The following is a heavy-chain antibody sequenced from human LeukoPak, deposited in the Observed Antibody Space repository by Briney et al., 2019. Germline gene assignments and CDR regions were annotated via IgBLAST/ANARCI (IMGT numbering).Heavy chain of an antibody. CDR3: ARDSYSSGRANDAFDI. CDR2: ISSSSSYI. CDR1: GFTFSSYS. D-gene: IGHD6-19*01. J-gene: IGHJ3*02. Sequence: GGSLRLSCAASGFTFSSYSMNRVRQAPGKGLEWVSSISSSSSYIYYADSVKGRFTISRDNAKNSLYLQMNSLRAEDTAVYYCARDSYSSGRANDAFDIWGQGTMVTVSS. V-gene: IGHV3-21*01.